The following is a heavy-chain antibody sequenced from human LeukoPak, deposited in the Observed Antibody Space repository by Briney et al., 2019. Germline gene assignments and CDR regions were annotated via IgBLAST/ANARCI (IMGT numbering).Heavy chain of an antibody. CDR3: ARQGRYYDILTGFDY. V-gene: IGHV3-48*03. CDR1: GFTFSSYE. D-gene: IGHD3-9*01. J-gene: IGHJ4*02. Sequence: GGSLRLSCAASGFTFSSYEMNWVRQAPGKGLEWVSYISSSGNTIYYADSVKGRFTISRDNSKNTLYLQMNSLRAEDTAVYYCARQGRYYDILTGFDYWGQGTLVTVSS. CDR2: ISSSGNTI.